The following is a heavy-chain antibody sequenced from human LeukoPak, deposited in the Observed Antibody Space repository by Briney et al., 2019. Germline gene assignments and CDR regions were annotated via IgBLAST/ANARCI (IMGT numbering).Heavy chain of an antibody. CDR1: GYTFTSYG. D-gene: IGHD6-13*01. J-gene: IGHJ5*02. CDR3: ARVGSSSSWYVSWFDP. V-gene: IGHV1-18*01. Sequence: ASVKVSCKASGYTFTSYGISWVRQAPGQGLEWMGWISAYNGNTNYAQKLQSRVTMTTDTSTSTAYMELRSLRSDDTAVYYCARVGSSSSWYVSWFDPWGQGTLVTVSS. CDR2: ISAYNGNT.